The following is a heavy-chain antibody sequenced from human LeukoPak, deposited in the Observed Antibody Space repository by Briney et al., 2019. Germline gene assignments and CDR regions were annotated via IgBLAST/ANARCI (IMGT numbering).Heavy chain of an antibody. J-gene: IGHJ4*02. CDR3: ARFGMTTVNTDY. CDR2: INHSGST. CDR1: GGSFSGYY. V-gene: IGHV4-34*01. D-gene: IGHD4-11*01. Sequence: PSETLSLTCAVYGGSFSGYYWSWIRQPPGKGLEWIGEINHSGSTNYNPSLKSRVTISVDTSKNQFSLKLSSVTAADTAVYYCARFGMTTVNTDYWGQGTLVTVSS.